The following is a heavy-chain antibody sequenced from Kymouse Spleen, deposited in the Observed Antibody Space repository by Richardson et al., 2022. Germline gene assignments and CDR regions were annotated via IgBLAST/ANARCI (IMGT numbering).Heavy chain of an antibody. D-gene: IGHD3-3*01. V-gene: IGHV4-39*01. Sequence: QLQLQESGPGLVKPSETLSLTCTVSGGSISSSSYYWGWIRQPPGKGLEWIGSIYYSGSTYYNPSLKSRVTISVDTSKNQFSLKLSSVTAADTAVYYCARHEEYYDFWSGYYNYGMDVWGQGTTVTVSS. CDR2: IYYSGST. CDR1: GGSISSSSYY. J-gene: IGHJ6*02. CDR3: ARHEEYYDFWSGYYNYGMDV.